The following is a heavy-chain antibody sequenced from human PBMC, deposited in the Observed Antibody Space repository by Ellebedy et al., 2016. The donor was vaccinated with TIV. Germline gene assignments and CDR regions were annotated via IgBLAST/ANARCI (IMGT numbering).Heavy chain of an antibody. J-gene: IGHJ4*02. V-gene: IGHV3-15*01. CDR3: TTDIPASPIDY. Sequence: GGSLRLXCAASGFTFSNAWMSWVRQAPGKGLEWVGRIKSKTDGGTTDYAAPVKGRFTISRDDSKNTLYLQMNSLKTEDTAVYYCTTDIPASPIDYWGQGTLVTVSS. CDR2: IKSKTDGGTT. D-gene: IGHD6-13*01. CDR1: GFTFSNAW.